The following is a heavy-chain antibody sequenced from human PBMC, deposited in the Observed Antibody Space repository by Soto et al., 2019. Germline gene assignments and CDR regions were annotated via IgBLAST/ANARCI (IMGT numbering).Heavy chain of an antibody. Sequence: GESLKISCKVSGYSLTTYSLTTYWIAWVRQMPGKGLEWMGRIYLCHSDTRSSPSFQGHVTISADKSITTAYLQWSSLKASDTAMYYCARRAYCTDDLCYGLDYWGQGTQVTVSS. V-gene: IGHV5-51*01. CDR2: IYLCHSDT. CDR1: GYSLTTYSLTTYW. J-gene: IGHJ4*02. D-gene: IGHD2-8*01. CDR3: ARRAYCTDDLCYGLDY.